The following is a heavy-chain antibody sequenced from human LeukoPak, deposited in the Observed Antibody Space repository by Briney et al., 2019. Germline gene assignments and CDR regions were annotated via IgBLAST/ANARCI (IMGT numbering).Heavy chain of an antibody. J-gene: IGHJ4*02. CDR2: INPNSGGT. Sequence: ASVKVSCKASGYTFTGYYIHWVRQAPGQGLEWMGWINPNSGGTNYAQKLQGRVTMTTDTSTSTAYMELRSLRSDDTAVYYCAREGLGYCTGGSCSAFDYWGQGTLVTVSS. V-gene: IGHV1-2*02. CDR1: GYTFTGYY. D-gene: IGHD2-15*01. CDR3: AREGLGYCTGGSCSAFDY.